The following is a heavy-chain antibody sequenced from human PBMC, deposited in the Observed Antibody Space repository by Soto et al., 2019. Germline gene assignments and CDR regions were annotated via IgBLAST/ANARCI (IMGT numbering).Heavy chain of an antibody. J-gene: IGHJ6*02. CDR2: STTYNGNT. CDR1: RYIFTNYG. V-gene: IGHV1-18*01. CDR3: ARALTGYGMGV. Sequence: QVQLVQSGVEVREPGASVKVSCKAVRYIFTNYGVSWVRQAPGQGLEWMGWSTTYNGNTEYAQKFQGMALMTPDASTSTTYMKLGSLRSDDTAIYYCARALTGYGMGVWGQGTTVTVSS.